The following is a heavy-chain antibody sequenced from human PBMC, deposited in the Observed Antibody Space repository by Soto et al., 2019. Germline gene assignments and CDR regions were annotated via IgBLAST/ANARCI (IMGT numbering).Heavy chain of an antibody. CDR3: ARDRLSAYYYGMDV. V-gene: IGHV1-3*01. D-gene: IGHD2-21*02. CDR1: GYTFTSYD. Sequence: ASVKVSCKASGYTFTSYDINWVRQAPGQRLEWMGWINAGNGNTKYSQKFQGRVTITRDTSASTAYMELSSLRSEDTAVYYCARDRLSAYYYGMDVWGQGTTVTVSS. CDR2: INAGNGNT. J-gene: IGHJ6*02.